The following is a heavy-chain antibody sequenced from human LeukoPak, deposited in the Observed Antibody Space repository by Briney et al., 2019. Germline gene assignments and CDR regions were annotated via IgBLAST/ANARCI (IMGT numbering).Heavy chain of an antibody. V-gene: IGHV3-7*03. CDR3: ARHSRGSPIDD. Sequence: PGGSLRLSCAASGFTFNSYSMSWVRQAPEKGPEWLANIRQDGSDKQYVDSVKGRFTISRDNAKNSLYLQMNSLSAEDTAVYYCARHSRGSPIDDWGQGTLVTVSS. CDR2: IRQDGSDK. J-gene: IGHJ4*02. D-gene: IGHD2-15*01. CDR1: GFTFNSYS.